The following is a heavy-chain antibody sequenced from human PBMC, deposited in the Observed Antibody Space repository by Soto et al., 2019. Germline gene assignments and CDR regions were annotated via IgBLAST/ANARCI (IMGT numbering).Heavy chain of an antibody. V-gene: IGHV3-66*01. Sequence: EVQVVESGGGLVQPGGSLRLSCAPSGLTVRSNYMSWVRQAPGKGLEWVSIFYSGGSTSYADSVRGRFTISRDNSKNTVYPQMNSLSGEDTAVYYCARDSHLSRYFDYWSQGTLVTVSS. CDR2: FYSGGST. CDR3: ARDSHLSRYFDY. CDR1: GLTVRSNY. J-gene: IGHJ4*02.